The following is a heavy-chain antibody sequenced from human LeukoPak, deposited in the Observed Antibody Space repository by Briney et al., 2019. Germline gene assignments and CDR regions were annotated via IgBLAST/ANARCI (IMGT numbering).Heavy chain of an antibody. V-gene: IGHV3-23*01. CDR3: ARARVAGSYYFDY. CDR1: GFTFSSYA. CDR2: ISGSGGST. Sequence: GALRLSCAASGFTFSSYAMSWVRQAPGKGLEWVSAISGSGGSTYYADSVKGRFTISRDNSKNTLYLQMNSLRAEDTAVYYCARARVAGSYYFDYWGQGTLGAVSS. D-gene: IGHD6-19*01. J-gene: IGHJ4*02.